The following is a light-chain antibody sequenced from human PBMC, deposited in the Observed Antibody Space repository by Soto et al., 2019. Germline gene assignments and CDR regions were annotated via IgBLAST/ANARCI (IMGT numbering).Light chain of an antibody. V-gene: IGLV4-69*01. J-gene: IGLJ3*02. CDR3: QTWVTGPPWV. Sequence: QPVLTQSPSASASLGASVKLTCTLSSWHSTYAIAWHQQQSEKGPRYLMKLNSDGTHSKGDGIPDRFSGSSSGAERYLTISSLQSEDEADYYCQTWVTGPPWVFGGGTKVTVL. CDR1: SWHSTYA. CDR2: LNSDGTH.